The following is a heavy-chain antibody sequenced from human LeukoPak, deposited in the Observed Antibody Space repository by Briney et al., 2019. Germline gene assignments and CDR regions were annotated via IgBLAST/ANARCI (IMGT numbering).Heavy chain of an antibody. Sequence: GGSLRLSCAASGFTFSSYDMHWVRQAPGKGLEWVAFIWSDGTNKYYADSVKGRFTISRDNAKNSLYLQMNSLRAEDTAVYYCARDVGTWGQGTLVTVSS. CDR3: ARDVGT. J-gene: IGHJ5*02. V-gene: IGHV3-33*01. D-gene: IGHD7-27*01. CDR1: GFTFSSYD. CDR2: IWSDGTNK.